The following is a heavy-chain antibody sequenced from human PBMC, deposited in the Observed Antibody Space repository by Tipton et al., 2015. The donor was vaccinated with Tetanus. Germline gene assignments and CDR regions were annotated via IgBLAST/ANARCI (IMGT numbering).Heavy chain of an antibody. CDR1: GYTFTGYY. Sequence: QVQLVQSGAEVKEPGASVKVSCTASGYTFTGYYMYWVRQAPGQGLEWVGWIDPNSGDTIYAQNFQGRVTMTRDTSISTVYMELSRLRSDDTAVYYCARDRGDYIYYGMDVWGPGTTVTVSS. V-gene: IGHV1-2*02. J-gene: IGHJ6*02. CDR3: ARDRGDYIYYGMDV. CDR2: IDPNSGDT.